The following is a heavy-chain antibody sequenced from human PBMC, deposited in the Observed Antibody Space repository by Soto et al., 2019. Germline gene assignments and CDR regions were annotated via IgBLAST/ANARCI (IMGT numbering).Heavy chain of an antibody. Sequence: PSETLSLTCTVSGGSFKSGSYSWSWIRQPPGKGLEWIGYVYHTGRTSYNPSLKGRVSISMDTSKSQFSLNLDSVTAADTAVYFCARDFAYFDSWGQGTLVTVS. CDR1: GGSFKSGSYS. V-gene: IGHV4-61*01. CDR2: VYHTGRT. D-gene: IGHD3-3*01. CDR3: ARDFAYFDS. J-gene: IGHJ4*02.